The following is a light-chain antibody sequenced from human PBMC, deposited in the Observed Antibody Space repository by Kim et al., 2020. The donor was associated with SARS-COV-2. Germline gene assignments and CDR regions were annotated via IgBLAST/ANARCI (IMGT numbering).Light chain of an antibody. Sequence: FSPGERATLSCRASQSFTSGYLAWYQQKPGQAPRLLIYGASNRATGIPDRFSGSGSGTDFTLTISRLEPEDFAVYYCQQYVGSPTFGQGTKVDIK. CDR3: QQYVGSPT. V-gene: IGKV3-20*01. J-gene: IGKJ2*01. CDR1: QSFTSGY. CDR2: GAS.